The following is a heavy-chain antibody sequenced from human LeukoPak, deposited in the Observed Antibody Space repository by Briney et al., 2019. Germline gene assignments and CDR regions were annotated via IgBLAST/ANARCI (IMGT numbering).Heavy chain of an antibody. CDR2: ISSSGSPI. CDR3: ARGRDGYNWGNDY. D-gene: IGHD5-24*01. CDR1: GFTFSDYY. J-gene: IGHJ4*02. V-gene: IGHV3-11*01. Sequence: GGSLRLSCAASGFTFSDYYMNWIRQTPGKGLEWVSYISSSGSPIYYTDSVKGRFTISRDNAKNSLYLQMNSLRAEDTAVYYCARGRDGYNWGNDYWGQGTLVTVSS.